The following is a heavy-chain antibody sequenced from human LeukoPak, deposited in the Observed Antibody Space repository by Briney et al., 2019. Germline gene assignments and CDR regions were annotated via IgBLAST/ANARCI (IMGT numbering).Heavy chain of an antibody. CDR3: ARLHIAXAGAHXFDI. CDR1: GDSISSYY. CDR2: IYYSGST. V-gene: IGHV4-59*08. J-gene: IGHJ3*02. D-gene: IGHD6-19*01. Sequence: SETLSLTCTVSGDSISSYYWSWIRQPPGKGLEWIGYIYYSGSTNYNPPLKSRVTISVDTSKNQFSLKLSSVTAADTAVYYCARLHIAXAGAHXFDIWGXGTMVTVS.